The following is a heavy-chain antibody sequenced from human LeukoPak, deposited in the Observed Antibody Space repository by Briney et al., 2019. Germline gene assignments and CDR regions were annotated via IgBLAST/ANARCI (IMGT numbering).Heavy chain of an antibody. V-gene: IGHV3-30*02. CDR2: IRYDGSNK. CDR1: GFTFSSYG. J-gene: IGHJ4*02. CDR3: AKEALLRRGLGY. Sequence: GGSLRLSCAASGFTFSSYGMHWVRQAPGKGLEWVAFIRYDGSNKYYADSVKGRFTISRDNSKNTLYLQMNSLRAEDTAVYYCAKEALLRRGLGYWGQGTLVTVSS. D-gene: IGHD6-6*01.